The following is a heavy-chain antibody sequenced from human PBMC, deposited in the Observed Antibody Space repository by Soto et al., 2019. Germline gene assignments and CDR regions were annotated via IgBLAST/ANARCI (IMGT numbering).Heavy chain of an antibody. CDR1: GFTFSSYG. D-gene: IGHD4-17*01. CDR2: IWYDGSNK. CDR3: ARAYGDYVGYYYYMDV. J-gene: IGHJ6*03. Sequence: GGSLRLSCAASGFTFSSYGMHWVRQAPGKGLEWVAVIWYDGSNKYYADSVKGRFTISRDNSKNTLYLQMNSLRAEDTAVYYCARAYGDYVGYYYYMDVWGKGTTVTVS. V-gene: IGHV3-33*01.